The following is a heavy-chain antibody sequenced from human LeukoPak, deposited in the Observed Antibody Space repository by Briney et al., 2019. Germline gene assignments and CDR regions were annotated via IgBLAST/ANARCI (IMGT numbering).Heavy chain of an antibody. CDR2: IIPILGIA. Sequence: SVNDSCKASGGTFSSYAISWVRQAPGQGLEWMGIIIPILGIANYAQKFHGRVKITADTSTITAYIELSSLRSEDTAIYYCVRDDKKYASGGYNNSWGHGTLVTVSS. CDR3: VRDDKKYASGGYNNS. D-gene: IGHD3-22*01. J-gene: IGHJ5*01. V-gene: IGHV1-69*04. CDR1: GGTFSSYA.